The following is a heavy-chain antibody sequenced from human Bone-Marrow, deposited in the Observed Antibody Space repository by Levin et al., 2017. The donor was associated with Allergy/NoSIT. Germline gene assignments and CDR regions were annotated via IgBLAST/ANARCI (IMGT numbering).Heavy chain of an antibody. CDR2: ISTYNGNT. Sequence: AASVKVSCKASGYTFNSYGISWVRQAPGQGLEWMGWISTYNGNTNYAQKLQGRVTMTTDTSTSTAYMELRSLRSDDTAMYYCARGAYYYDSSGYSGPDYFDYWGQGTLVTVSS. V-gene: IGHV1-18*01. CDR3: ARGAYYYDSSGYSGPDYFDY. CDR1: GYTFNSYG. J-gene: IGHJ4*02. D-gene: IGHD3-22*01.